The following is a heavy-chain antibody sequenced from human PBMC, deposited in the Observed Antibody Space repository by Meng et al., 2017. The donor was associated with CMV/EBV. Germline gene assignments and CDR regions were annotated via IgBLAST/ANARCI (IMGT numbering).Heavy chain of an antibody. V-gene: IGHV1-24*01. CDR2: FDPEDGET. CDR1: GYTLTELS. J-gene: IGHJ6*02. D-gene: IGHD3-3*01. CDR3: ATVSVGLRFLEWLFAYGMDV. Sequence: ASVKVSCKVSGYTLTELSMHWVRQAPGKGLEWMGGFDPEDGETIYAQKFQGRVTMTEYTSTDTAYMELSSLRSEDTAVYYCATVSVGLRFLEWLFAYGMDVWGQGTTVTVSS.